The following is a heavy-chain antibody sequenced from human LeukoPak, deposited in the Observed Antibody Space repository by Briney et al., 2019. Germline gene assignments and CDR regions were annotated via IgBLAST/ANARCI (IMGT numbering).Heavy chain of an antibody. J-gene: IGHJ6*02. CDR2: ISSNGDST. Sequence: PGGSLRLSCAASGFTFSSYAMHWVRQAPGKGLEYVSAISSNGDSTYYAHSVKGRFTISRDNSKNTLYLQMGSLRAEDTAVYYCAKDTKYNVYCSGGSCYYYYGMDVWGQGTTVTVSS. D-gene: IGHD2-15*01. V-gene: IGHV3-64*01. CDR3: AKDTKYNVYCSGGSCYYYYGMDV. CDR1: GFTFSSYA.